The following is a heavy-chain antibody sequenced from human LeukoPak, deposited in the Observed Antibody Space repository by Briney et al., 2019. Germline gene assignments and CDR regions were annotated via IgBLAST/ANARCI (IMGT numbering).Heavy chain of an antibody. CDR2: ISAYNGNT. CDR1: GYTFTSYG. D-gene: IGHD3-10*01. Sequence: ASVKVSCKASGYTFTSYGISWVRQAPGQGLEWMGWISAYNGNTNYAQKLQGRVTMTTDTSTSTAYMELRSLRSEDTAVYYCARGNFASGTYYNEDFWGQGTLVTVSS. J-gene: IGHJ4*02. V-gene: IGHV1-18*01. CDR3: ARGNFASGTYYNEDF.